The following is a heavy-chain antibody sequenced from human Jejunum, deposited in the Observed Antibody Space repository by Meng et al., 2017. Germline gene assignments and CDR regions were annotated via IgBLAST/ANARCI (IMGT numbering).Heavy chain of an antibody. CDR2: INQDGKEK. CDR1: GFTFSSYG. D-gene: IGHD3-3*01. CDR3: AREGITTFGMVSYSDY. J-gene: IGHJ4*02. Sequence: GGSLRLSCAASGFTFSSYGMTGVRQAPGKGLEGVANINQDGKEKDYVDSVKGRFTISRDNAKNSLYLQLNSLRAEDTAVYYCAREGITTFGMVSYSDYWGQGTLVTVSS. V-gene: IGHV3-7*01.